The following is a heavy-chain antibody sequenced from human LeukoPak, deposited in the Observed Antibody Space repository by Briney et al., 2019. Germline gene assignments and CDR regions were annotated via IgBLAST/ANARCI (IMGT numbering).Heavy chain of an antibody. CDR3: ARGYGNYGY. Sequence: GGSLSLSCAASGFTFSSDGISWVRNAQAPGQEWVANIKQDGSEKYYVDSLKGRFTISRDNAKNSLYLQMNSLRAEDTAVYYCARGYGNYGYWGQGTLVTVSS. D-gene: IGHD4-11*01. CDR1: GFTFSSDG. V-gene: IGHV3-7*02. CDR2: IKQDGSEK. J-gene: IGHJ4*02.